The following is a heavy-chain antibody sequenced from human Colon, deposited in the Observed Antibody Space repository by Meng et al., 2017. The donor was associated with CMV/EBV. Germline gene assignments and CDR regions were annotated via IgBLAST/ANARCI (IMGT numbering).Heavy chain of an antibody. CDR3: ARGGGIVVVPAAIKWFDP. J-gene: IGHJ5*02. D-gene: IGHD2-2*02. V-gene: IGHV4-59*01. Sequence: GSLRLSCTVSGGSISSYYWSWIRQPPGKGLEWIGYIYYSGSTNYNPSLKSRVTISVDTSKNQFSLKLSSVTAADTAVYYCARGGGIVVVPAAIKWFDPWGQGTLVTVSS. CDR1: GGSISSYY. CDR2: IYYSGST.